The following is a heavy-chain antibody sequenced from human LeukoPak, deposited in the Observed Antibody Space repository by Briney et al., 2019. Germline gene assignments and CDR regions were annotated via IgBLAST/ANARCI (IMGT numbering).Heavy chain of an antibody. CDR1: GFTFSDHW. Sequence: PGGSLSLSCAAPGFTFSDHWMHWVRQAPGKGLVWVSRINGDGSSTTYADSVRGRFAISRDNAKNTVYLQVNSLRAEDTAVYYCATTRTDFHFDFWGQGTLVTVSS. D-gene: IGHD1-1*01. CDR3: ATTRTDFHFDF. J-gene: IGHJ4*02. CDR2: INGDGSST. V-gene: IGHV3-74*01.